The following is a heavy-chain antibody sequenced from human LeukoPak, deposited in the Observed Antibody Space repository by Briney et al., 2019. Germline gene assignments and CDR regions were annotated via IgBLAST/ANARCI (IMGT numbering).Heavy chain of an antibody. CDR1: GGSISGSNW. J-gene: IGHJ4*02. V-gene: IGHV4-4*02. CDR3: AIDRRASGSYYAD. D-gene: IGHD1-26*01. CDR2: IYHRGST. Sequence: SETLSLTCAVSGGSISGSNWWSWVRQSPGKGLEWIGEIYHRGSTNYNPSLKSRVIISVDKSKNQFSLKLSSVTAADTAMYYCAIDRRASGSYYADWGQGILVTVSS.